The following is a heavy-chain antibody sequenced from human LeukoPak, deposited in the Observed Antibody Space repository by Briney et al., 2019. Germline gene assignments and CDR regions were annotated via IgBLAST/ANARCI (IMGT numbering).Heavy chain of an antibody. D-gene: IGHD2-2*02. Sequence: SVKVSCKASGGTFSSYAISWVRQAPGQGLEWMGRIIPILGIANYAQKFQGRVTITADKSTSTAYMELSSLRSEDTAAYYCARASSISCYTCYYYGMDVWGQGTTVTVSS. CDR2: IIPILGIA. V-gene: IGHV1-69*04. CDR1: GGTFSSYA. J-gene: IGHJ6*02. CDR3: ARASSISCYTCYYYGMDV.